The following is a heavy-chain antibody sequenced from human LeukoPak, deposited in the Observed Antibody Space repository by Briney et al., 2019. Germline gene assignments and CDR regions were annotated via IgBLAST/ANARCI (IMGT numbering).Heavy chain of an antibody. CDR2: IQPDGTAK. D-gene: IGHD3-9*01. CDR3: ARWNYNSLTGYYIDY. J-gene: IGHJ4*02. Sequence: PGGSLRLSCAASGFTFGSHWMTWVRQAPGKGLEGVANIQPDGTAKEYVGSVKGRFSLPRDNAENSLYLQMNSLRAEDTAVYYCARWNYNSLTGYYIDYWGQGTLVAVSS. V-gene: IGHV3-7*01. CDR1: GFTFGSHW.